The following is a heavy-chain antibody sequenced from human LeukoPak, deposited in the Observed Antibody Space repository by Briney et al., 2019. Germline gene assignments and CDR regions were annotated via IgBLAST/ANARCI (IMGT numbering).Heavy chain of an antibody. J-gene: IGHJ6*03. CDR3: ARRLGRKFGERFYYYHYMDV. CDR1: GGSFSGYY. Sequence: NPSETLSLTCAVYGGSFSGYYWSWIRQPPGKGLEWIGEINHSGSTNYNPSLKSRVTISVDTSKNQFSLKLSSVTAADTAVYYCARRLGRKFGERFYYYHYMDVWGKGTTVTISS. CDR2: INHSGST. V-gene: IGHV4-34*01. D-gene: IGHD3-10*01.